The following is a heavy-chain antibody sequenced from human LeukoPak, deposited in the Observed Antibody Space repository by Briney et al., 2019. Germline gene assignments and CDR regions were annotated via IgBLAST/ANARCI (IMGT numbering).Heavy chain of an antibody. CDR2: IYYSGST. J-gene: IGHJ3*02. CDR3: ARMGELTTVTTAAFDI. CDR1: GDSISSYH. Sequence: SETLSLTCSVSGDSISSYHWSWIRQPPGKGLEWIGYIYYSGSTNYNPSLKSRVTISVDTSKNQFSLKLSSVTAADTAVYYCARMGELTTVTTAAFDIWGQGTMVTVSS. D-gene: IGHD4-17*01. V-gene: IGHV4-59*01.